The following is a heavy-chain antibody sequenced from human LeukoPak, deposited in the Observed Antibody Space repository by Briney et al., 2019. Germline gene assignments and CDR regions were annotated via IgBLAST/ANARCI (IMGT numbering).Heavy chain of an antibody. J-gene: IGHJ6*02. V-gene: IGHV3-23*01. CDR1: GFTFTSYA. CDR2: ISGSGGST. D-gene: IGHD6-19*01. Sequence: PGGSLRLSCAASGFTFTSYAMSWVRQAPGKGLEWVSAISGSGGSTYYADSVKGRFTISRDNSKNTLYLQLNSLIAEDTAVYYCAKDTIAVAGINYYYGMDVWGQGTTVTVSS. CDR3: AKDTIAVAGINYYYGMDV.